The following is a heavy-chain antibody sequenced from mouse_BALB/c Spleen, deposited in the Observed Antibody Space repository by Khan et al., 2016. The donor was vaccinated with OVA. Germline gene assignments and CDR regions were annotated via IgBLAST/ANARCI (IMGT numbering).Heavy chain of an antibody. Sequence: DLVKPGPSVKLSCKASGYTFTSYWINWIKQRPGQGLEWIGRIGPGSSNAYYNELFKNKATLTVDTSSNTSYLQLSSLSSEDSAVSFGAREKYYGRSCYYMDYWGQGTSVTVSA. CDR1: GYTFTSYW. CDR2: IGPGSSNA. CDR3: AREKYYGRSCYYMDY. D-gene: IGHD1-1*01. V-gene: IGHV1S41*01. J-gene: IGHJ4*01.